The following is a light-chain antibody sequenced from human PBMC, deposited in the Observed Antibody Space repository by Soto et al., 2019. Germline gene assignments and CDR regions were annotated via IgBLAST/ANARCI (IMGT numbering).Light chain of an antibody. Sequence: EVVLTQSPATLSLSPGERATLSCRASQSIRRSLAWYQHKPGQSPRLIIYDASYRATSIPARLSGSGSSTDFTPTITGLEPDDLVVYYCQDRSKCPEMTFGPGTKVDIK. CDR1: QSIRRS. CDR3: QDRSKCPEMT. CDR2: DAS. V-gene: IGKV3-11*01. J-gene: IGKJ3*01.